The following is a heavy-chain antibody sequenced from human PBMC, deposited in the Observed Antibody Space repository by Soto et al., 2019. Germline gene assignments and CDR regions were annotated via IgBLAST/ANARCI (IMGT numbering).Heavy chain of an antibody. CDR2: ISGSGGST. Sequence: GGALSLSCAAPGFHFSSYALSWVRQAPGEGLEWVSAISGSGGSTYYADSVKGRFTISRDNSKNTLYLQMNSLRAEDTAVYYCAKRTGDVEDYYYGMDVWGQGTTVTVSS. V-gene: IGHV3-23*01. J-gene: IGHJ6*02. CDR1: GFHFSSYA. D-gene: IGHD7-27*01. CDR3: AKRTGDVEDYYYGMDV.